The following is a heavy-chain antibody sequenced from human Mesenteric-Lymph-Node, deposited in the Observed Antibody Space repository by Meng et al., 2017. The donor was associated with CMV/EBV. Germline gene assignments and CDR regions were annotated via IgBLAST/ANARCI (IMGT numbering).Heavy chain of an antibody. J-gene: IGHJ4*02. CDR2: ISYDGSNK. CDR1: GLIFSNYA. Sequence: CAASGLIFSNYAMSWVRQAPGKGLEWVAGISYDGSNKYAADSVKGRFTISRDDSKNTVYLQMNNLRAEDTAVYHCAREPWGGYYGPYWGQGTLVTVSS. CDR3: AREPWGGYYGPY. D-gene: IGHD3-3*01. V-gene: IGHV3-30*14.